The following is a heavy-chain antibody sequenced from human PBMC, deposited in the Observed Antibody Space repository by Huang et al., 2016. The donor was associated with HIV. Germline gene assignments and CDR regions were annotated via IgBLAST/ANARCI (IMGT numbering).Heavy chain of an antibody. Sequence: QVQLVQSGAEVKKPGASVKVSCKASGYTFSDYHMHWVRQAPGQGLEWMGWINPNNGVTNYAQKFQGRGTMTRDTSISTAYMELSRLRSDDTGVYYCAKYDFWSGSPSNWFDPWGQGTLVTVSS. CDR1: GYTFSDYH. J-gene: IGHJ5*02. D-gene: IGHD3-3*01. V-gene: IGHV1-2*02. CDR3: AKYDFWSGSPSNWFDP. CDR2: INPNNGVT.